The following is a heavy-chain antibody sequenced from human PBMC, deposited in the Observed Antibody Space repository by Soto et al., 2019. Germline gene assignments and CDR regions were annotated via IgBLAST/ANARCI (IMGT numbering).Heavy chain of an antibody. J-gene: IGHJ2*01. Sequence: SVKVSCKASGGTFSSYTISWVRQAPGQGLEWMGRIIPILGIANYAQKFQGRVTITADKSTSTAYMELSSLRSEDTAVYYCARSGLRAAGGWYFDLWGRGTLVTVSS. D-gene: IGHD2-15*01. CDR1: GGTFSSYT. CDR2: IIPILGIA. CDR3: ARSGLRAAGGWYFDL. V-gene: IGHV1-69*02.